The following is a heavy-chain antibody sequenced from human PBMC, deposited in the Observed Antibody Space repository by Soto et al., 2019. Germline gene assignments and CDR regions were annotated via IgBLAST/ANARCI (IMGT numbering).Heavy chain of an antibody. Sequence: EVQLLESGGGLVQPGGSLRLSCAASGFTFSRYDMSWVRQAPGMGLEWVSAIGGGGGDTYYADSVEGRCTISRDNSKKTLYLQMSSLRAEDTAVYYCAKEGQPGYWGQGTLVTVSS. J-gene: IGHJ4*02. CDR2: IGGGGGDT. CDR3: AKEGQPGY. V-gene: IGHV3-23*01. CDR1: GFTFSRYD.